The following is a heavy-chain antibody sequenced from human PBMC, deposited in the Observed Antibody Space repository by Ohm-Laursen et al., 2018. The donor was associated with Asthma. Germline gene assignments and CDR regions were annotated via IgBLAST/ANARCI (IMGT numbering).Heavy chain of an antibody. V-gene: IGHV3-30*04. J-gene: IGHJ5*02. CDR3: ARDRIWYSGSYYDWFDP. CDR2: ISYDGSNK. D-gene: IGHD1-26*01. CDR1: GFTFSSYA. Sequence: SLRLSCAASGFTFSSYAMHWVRQAPGKGLEWVAVISYDGSNKYYADSVKGRFTISRDNSKNTLYLQMNSLRAEDTAVYYCARDRIWYSGSYYDWFDPWGQGTLVTVSS.